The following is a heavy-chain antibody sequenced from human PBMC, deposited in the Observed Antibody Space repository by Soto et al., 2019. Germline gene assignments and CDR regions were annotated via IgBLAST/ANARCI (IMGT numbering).Heavy chain of an antibody. Sequence: QVQLVESGGGVVQPGRSLRLSCAASGFTFSSYGMHWVRQAPGKGLAWVAVISYDGSNKYYADSVKGRFTTSRDNSKNTLYLQMNSLRAEDTAVYYCAKDSVRVGSLGPYYYGMDVWGQGTTVTVSS. CDR2: ISYDGSNK. D-gene: IGHD1-26*01. CDR3: AKDSVRVGSLGPYYYGMDV. V-gene: IGHV3-30*18. J-gene: IGHJ6*02. CDR1: GFTFSSYG.